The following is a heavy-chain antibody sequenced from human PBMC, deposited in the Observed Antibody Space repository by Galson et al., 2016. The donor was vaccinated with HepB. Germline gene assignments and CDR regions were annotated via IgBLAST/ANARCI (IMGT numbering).Heavy chain of an antibody. CDR3: ARSTYSSGDF. Sequence: SVKVSCKASGYDFTTFGIGWVRQAPGKGLEWIGWIAIYNDKRDYAQKFQGRVTMTADTSTDTAYMQMNNLTSDDTATYYCARSTYSSGDFWGQGTLITVSS. D-gene: IGHD6-19*01. CDR2: IAIYNDKR. V-gene: IGHV1-18*01. CDR1: GYDFTTFG. J-gene: IGHJ4*02.